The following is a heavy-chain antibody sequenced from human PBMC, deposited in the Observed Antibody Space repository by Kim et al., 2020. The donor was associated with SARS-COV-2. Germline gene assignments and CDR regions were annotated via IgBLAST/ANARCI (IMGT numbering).Heavy chain of an antibody. V-gene: IGHV4-59*12. CDR3: ARGQRSTTFGVVREMDA. CDR2: IYYSGST. D-gene: IGHD3-3*01. CDR1: GGSISSYY. Sequence: SETLSLTCTVSGGSISSYYWSWIRQPPGKGLEWIGYIYYSGSTNYNPSLKSRVTISVDTSKNQFSLKLSSVTAADTAVYYCARGQRSTTFGVVREMDAWG. J-gene: IGHJ6*01.